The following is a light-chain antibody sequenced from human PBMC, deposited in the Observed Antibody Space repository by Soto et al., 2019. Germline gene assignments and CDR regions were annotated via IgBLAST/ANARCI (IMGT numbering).Light chain of an antibody. CDR3: QQYGSSPCT. CDR1: QSIVRSY. V-gene: IGKV3-20*01. J-gene: IGKJ2*02. Sequence: EIVLTQSPGTLSLSPGERATLSCRASQSIVRSYLAWYQQKPGQAPRLLIYGASSRATGIPDRFSGSGSGTDFTLTIIRLEPEDFAVYYCQQYGSSPCTFGQGTKLEIK. CDR2: GAS.